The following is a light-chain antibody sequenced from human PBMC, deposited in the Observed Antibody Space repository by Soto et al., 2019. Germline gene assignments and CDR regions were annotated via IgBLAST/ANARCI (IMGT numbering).Light chain of an antibody. J-gene: IGLJ3*02. CDR1: RGHNTYI. CDR2: LEGSGNY. CDR3: ETWDSNTRV. Sequence: QAVVTQSSSASASLGSSVKLTCTLSRGHNTYIIAWHQEQPGKAPRYLMRLEGSGNYNKGSGVPDRFSGSSSGADRYLTISNLQFEDEADYYCETWDSNTRVFGGGTKLTVL. V-gene: IGLV4-60*02.